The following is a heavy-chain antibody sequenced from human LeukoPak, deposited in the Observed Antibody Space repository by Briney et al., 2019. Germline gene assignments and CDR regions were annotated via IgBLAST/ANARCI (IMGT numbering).Heavy chain of an antibody. CDR1: GVTLSTYA. CDR2: ISGSGGST. D-gene: IGHD3-10*01. CDR3: AKDHGLRLLWSRDYYYGMDV. V-gene: IGHV3-23*01. Sequence: GGSLRLSCAASGVTLSTYAMSWARQAPVRGLEWVSAISGSGGSTYYADSVKGRFTISRDNSKNTLYLQMNSLRAEDTAVYYCAKDHGLRLLWSRDYYYGMDVWGQGTTVTVSS. J-gene: IGHJ6*02.